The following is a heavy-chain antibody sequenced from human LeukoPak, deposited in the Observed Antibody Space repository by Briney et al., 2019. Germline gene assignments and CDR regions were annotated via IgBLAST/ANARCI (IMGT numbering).Heavy chain of an antibody. CDR1: GGSISNYY. V-gene: IGHV4-59*01. D-gene: IGHD6-13*01. CDR3: ARIPAAGSMGWFDP. CDR2: IFYSGST. J-gene: IGHJ5*02. Sequence: SETLSLTCTVSGGSISNYYWNWIRHPPGKGLEWIGYIFYSGSTYYNPSLKSRVTISLNTSKNQFSLRLASVTAADTAVYFCARIPAAGSMGWFDPWGQGTLVTVSS.